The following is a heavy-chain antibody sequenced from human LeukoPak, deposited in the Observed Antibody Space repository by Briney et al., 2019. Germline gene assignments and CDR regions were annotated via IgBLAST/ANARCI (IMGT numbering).Heavy chain of an antibody. Sequence: GGSLRLSCAASGFTFSSYSMNWVRQAPGKGLEWLSYISSSRSTMYYADSVKGRFTISRDNAENSLYLQMNSLRAEDTAVYYCSRGAAVGTSRFDYWGQGALVPVPS. CDR1: GFTFSSYS. CDR2: ISSSRSTM. J-gene: IGHJ4*02. CDR3: SRGAAVGTSRFDY. V-gene: IGHV3-48*01. D-gene: IGHD6-13*01.